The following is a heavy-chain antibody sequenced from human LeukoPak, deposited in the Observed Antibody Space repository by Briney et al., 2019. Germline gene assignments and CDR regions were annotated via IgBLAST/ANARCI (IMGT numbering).Heavy chain of an antibody. CDR3: ARESGYYYDTSGYTFDY. V-gene: IGHV4-4*07. CDR1: GGSISNYY. CDR2: IYTSGST. Sequence: PSETLSLTCTVSGGSISNYYWSRIRQSAGKGLEWIGRIYTSGSTNYNPSLKSRVSMSVDTSKNQFSLRLRSVTAADTAVYYCARESGYYYDTSGYTFDYWGQGILVTVSS. J-gene: IGHJ4*02. D-gene: IGHD3-22*01.